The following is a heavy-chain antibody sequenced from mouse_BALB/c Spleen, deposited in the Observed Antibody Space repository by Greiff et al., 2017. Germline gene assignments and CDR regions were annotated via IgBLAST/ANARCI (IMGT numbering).Heavy chain of an antibody. J-gene: IGHJ4*01. CDR2: ISSGGST. D-gene: IGHD1-1*01. CDR3: AREYYGSSYAMEY. CDR1: GFTFSSYA. Sequence: EVQLVESGGGLVKPGGSLKLSCAASGFTFSSYAMSWVRQTPEKRLEWVASISSGGSTYYPDSVKGRFTISRDNARNILYLQMSSLRSEDTAMYYCAREYYGSSYAMEYWGEGTSVTVSS. V-gene: IGHV5-6-5*01.